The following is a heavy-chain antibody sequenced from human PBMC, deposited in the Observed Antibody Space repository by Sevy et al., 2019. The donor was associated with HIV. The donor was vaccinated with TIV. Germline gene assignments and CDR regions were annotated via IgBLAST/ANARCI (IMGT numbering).Heavy chain of an antibody. CDR3: NRITLQGEDAFDL. D-gene: IGHD3-10*01. CDR2: IGSSGSNV. Sequence: GGSLRLSCAASGFIFSSYEMSWVRQAPGKGLEWISYIGSSGSNVYHADSVKGRFTISRDNAQNSLYLQMNSLRVEDTAVYYCNRITLQGEDAFDLWDQGTMVTVSS. CDR1: GFIFSSYE. V-gene: IGHV3-48*03. J-gene: IGHJ3*01.